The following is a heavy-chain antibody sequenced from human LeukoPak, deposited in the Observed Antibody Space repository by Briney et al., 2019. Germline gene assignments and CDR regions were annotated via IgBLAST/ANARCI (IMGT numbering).Heavy chain of an antibody. Sequence: GGSLRLSCAASGFTFSSYSMNWVRQAPGKGLEWVSSISSSSSYIYYADSVKGRFTISRDNAKNSLYLQMNSLRAEDTAVYYCARVRESWWGYGEFYYFDYWGQGTLVTVSS. V-gene: IGHV3-21*01. CDR3: ARVRESWWGYGEFYYFDY. CDR2: ISSSSSYI. J-gene: IGHJ4*02. D-gene: IGHD2-21*01. CDR1: GFTFSSYS.